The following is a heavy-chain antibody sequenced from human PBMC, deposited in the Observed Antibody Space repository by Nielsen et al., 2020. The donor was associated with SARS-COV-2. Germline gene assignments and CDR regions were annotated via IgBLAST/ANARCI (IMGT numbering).Heavy chain of an antibody. CDR2: IYWDDDK. D-gene: IGHD3-10*01. V-gene: IGHV2-5*02. J-gene: IGHJ3*02. Sequence: SGPTLVKPTQTLTLTCTFSGFSLSTSGVGVGWIRQPPGKALEWLALIYWDDDKRYSPSLKSRLTITKDTSKNQVVLTMTNMGPVDTATYYCAHRVRWFEIFDIWGQGTMVTVSS. CDR1: GFSLSTSGVG. CDR3: AHRVRWFEIFDI.